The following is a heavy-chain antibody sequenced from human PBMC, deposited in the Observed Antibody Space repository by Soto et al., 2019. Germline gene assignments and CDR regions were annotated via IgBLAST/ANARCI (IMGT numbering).Heavy chain of an antibody. CDR3: TRDPQLWDAFDI. CDR1: GFTFGDYA. Sequence: EVQLVESGGGLVQPGRSLRLSCKASGFTFGDYAMSWVRQAPGKGLGWVGFIRSKAYGGTTEYAASVKGRFTISRDDSKSIAYLQMNSLKTEDTAVYYCTRDPQLWDAFDIWGQGTMVTVSS. J-gene: IGHJ3*02. V-gene: IGHV3-49*04. D-gene: IGHD5-18*01. CDR2: IRSKAYGGTT.